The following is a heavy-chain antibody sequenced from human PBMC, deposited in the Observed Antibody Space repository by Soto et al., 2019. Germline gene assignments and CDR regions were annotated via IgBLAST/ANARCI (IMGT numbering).Heavy chain of an antibody. CDR2: INPNSGGT. J-gene: IGHJ6*02. CDR1: GYTFTGYY. V-gene: IGHV1-2*02. D-gene: IGHD3-22*01. CDR3: ARGAFPRDDDSSGDYGMDV. Sequence: ASVKVSCKASGYTFTGYYMHWVRQAPGQGLEWMGWINPNSGGTNYAQKFQGRVTMTRDTSISTAYMELSRLRSDDTAVYYCARGAFPRDDDSSGDYGMDVWGQGTTVTVSS.